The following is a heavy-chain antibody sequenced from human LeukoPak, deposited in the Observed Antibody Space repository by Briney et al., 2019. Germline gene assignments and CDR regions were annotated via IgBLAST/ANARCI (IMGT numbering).Heavy chain of an antibody. D-gene: IGHD5-12*01. CDR3: TREVWTNGYDV. CDR2: INTNTGNP. Sequence: GASSEGSCKASGYIFTNYAMNWVRQAPGQGLEWMGWINTNTGNPTYAQGFTGRFVFSLDTSITTAYLQISGLKAEDTAVYYCTREVWTNGYDVWGQGTLVTVSS. J-gene: IGHJ4*02. CDR1: GYIFTNYA. V-gene: IGHV7-4-1*02.